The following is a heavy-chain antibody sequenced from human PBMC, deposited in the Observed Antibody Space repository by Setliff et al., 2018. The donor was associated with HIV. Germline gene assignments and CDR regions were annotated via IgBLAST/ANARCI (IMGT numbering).Heavy chain of an antibody. D-gene: IGHD3-22*01. CDR3: ARDGVWSSGLDAFDI. Sequence: SETLSLTCTVSGASISGYYWSWIRQAAGKGLEWIGRIETSGGNIDSNPSLKSRVTMSGDTPKNQFSLKLSSVTAADTAVYYCARDGVWSSGLDAFDIWGQGTMVTVSS. J-gene: IGHJ3*02. CDR1: GASISGYY. CDR2: IETSGGNI. V-gene: IGHV4-4*07.